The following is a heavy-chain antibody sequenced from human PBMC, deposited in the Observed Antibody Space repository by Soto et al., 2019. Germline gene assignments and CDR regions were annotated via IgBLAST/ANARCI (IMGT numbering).Heavy chain of an antibody. V-gene: IGHV4-34*01. D-gene: IGHD6-6*01. CDR3: ARGLSIAARPSLYYYYYYMDV. J-gene: IGHJ6*03. CDR2: INHSGST. CDR1: GGSFSGYY. Sequence: SETLSLTCAVYGGSFSGYYWSWIRQPPGKGLEWIGEINHSGSTNYNPSLKSRVTISVDTSKNQFSLKLSSVTAADTAVYYCARGLSIAARPSLYYYYYYMDVWGKGTTVTVSS.